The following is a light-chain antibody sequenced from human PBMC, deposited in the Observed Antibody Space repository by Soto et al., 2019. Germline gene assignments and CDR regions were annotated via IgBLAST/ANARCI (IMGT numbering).Light chain of an antibody. CDR2: GAS. J-gene: IGKJ1*01. CDR3: QQYGSSPRT. CDR1: QSVSSSY. V-gene: IGKV3-20*01. Sequence: EMGLTQSPGTLSFSPGERATLSCRASQSVSSSYLAWYQQKPGQAPRLLIYGASSRATGIPDRFSGSGSGTDFSLTISRLEPEDFAVYYCQQYGSSPRTFGQGTKVDIK.